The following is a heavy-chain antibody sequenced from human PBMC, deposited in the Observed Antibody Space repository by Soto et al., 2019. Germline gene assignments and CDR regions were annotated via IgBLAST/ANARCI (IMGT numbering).Heavy chain of an antibody. V-gene: IGHV1-18*01. CDR2: ISAYNGNT. CDR1: GYTFTSYG. D-gene: IGHD3-22*01. J-gene: IGHJ4*02. CDR3: VYYDSSGYYSGVFSY. Sequence: ASVKVSCKASGYTFTSYGISWVRQAPGQGLEWMGWISAYNGNTNYAQKLQGRVTMTTDTSTSTAYMELRSLRPDDTAVYYCVYYDSSGYYSGVFSYWGQGTLVTVSS.